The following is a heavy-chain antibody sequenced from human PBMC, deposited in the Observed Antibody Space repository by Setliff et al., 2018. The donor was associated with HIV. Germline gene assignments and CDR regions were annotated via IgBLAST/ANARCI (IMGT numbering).Heavy chain of an antibody. Sequence: SETLSLTCTVSGGSISSYYWSWIRQPAGKGLEWIGRIYTSGSTNYNPSLKSRVTMSVDTSKNQFSLKLSSVTAADTAVYYCAREESTEDYGSGSYYWGQGTLVTVSS. D-gene: IGHD3-10*01. J-gene: IGHJ4*02. CDR1: GGSISSYY. CDR2: IYTSGST. CDR3: AREESTEDYGSGSYY. V-gene: IGHV4-4*07.